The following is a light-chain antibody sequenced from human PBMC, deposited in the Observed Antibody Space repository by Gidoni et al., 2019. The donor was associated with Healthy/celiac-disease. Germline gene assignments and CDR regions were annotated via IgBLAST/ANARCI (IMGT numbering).Light chain of an antibody. J-gene: IGKJ5*01. CDR3: QQYDNLPRVT. V-gene: IGKV1-33*01. CDR2: DSS. Sequence: IQMTQSPSSLSASVGDRVTITCQASQDISNYLNWYQQKPGKAPKLLIYDSSNLKTGIPSRFTGNGSGTAFTFTISSLQPEDIATYYCQQYDNLPRVTFGQGTRLEIK. CDR1: QDISNY.